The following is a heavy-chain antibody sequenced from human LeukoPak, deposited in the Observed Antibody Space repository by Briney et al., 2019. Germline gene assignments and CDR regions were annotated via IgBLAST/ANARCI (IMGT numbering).Heavy chain of an antibody. CDR1: GGSMSRYY. Sequence: PSGTLSLTCSVSGGSMSRYYWSWIRQPPGKGLEWIGYIYYSGSTNYNPSLKSRVTISVDTSKKEFSLKLSSVTAADTAVYFCARLEYSSGWYVCWGQGTLVTVSS. J-gene: IGHJ5*01. V-gene: IGHV4-59*01. D-gene: IGHD3-22*01. CDR3: ARLEYSSGWYVC. CDR2: IYYSGST.